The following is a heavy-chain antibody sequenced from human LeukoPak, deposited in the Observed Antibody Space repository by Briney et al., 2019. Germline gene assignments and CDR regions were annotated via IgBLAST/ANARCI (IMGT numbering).Heavy chain of an antibody. CDR3: ARVGPETAFDY. CDR1: GFTLSSFS. V-gene: IGHV3-64*02. Sequence: PEGSLRLSCAASGFTLSSFSMHWVRQSPGRGLEYVSAINYKGGTTYYADSVKGRFTISRDNSKNTLYLQMASLRGEDMAVYYCARVGPETAFDYWGQGTLVTVSS. CDR2: INYKGGTT. J-gene: IGHJ4*02. D-gene: IGHD1-14*01.